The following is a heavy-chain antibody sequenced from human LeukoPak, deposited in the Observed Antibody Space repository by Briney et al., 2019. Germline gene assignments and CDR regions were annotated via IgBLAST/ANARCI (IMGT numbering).Heavy chain of an antibody. Sequence: GESLKISCKGSGYSFASYWIAWVRQMPGNGLEWMGIIYPRDSDTKYNPSFQGQVSISADKSISTAYLQWSSLQASDTAIYFCARSHSSTLTWFDPWGQGTLVTVSS. CDR3: ARSHSSTLTWFDP. CDR2: IYPRDSDT. CDR1: GYSFASYW. V-gene: IGHV5-51*01. J-gene: IGHJ5*02.